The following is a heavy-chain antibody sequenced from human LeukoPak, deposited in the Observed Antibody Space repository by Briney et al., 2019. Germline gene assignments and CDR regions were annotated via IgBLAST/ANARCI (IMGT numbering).Heavy chain of an antibody. V-gene: IGHV3-23*01. D-gene: IGHD6-19*01. Sequence: GGSLRLSCAASGFTFSRYAMSWVRQAPGKGLEWVSTFSGASSTSYADAVKGRVTISRDNSKNILYLQMNSLRAEDTAVYYCAKLKQWQPQRYFFEYWGQGALVTVAS. CDR2: FSGASST. CDR1: GFTFSRYA. CDR3: AKLKQWQPQRYFFEY. J-gene: IGHJ4*02.